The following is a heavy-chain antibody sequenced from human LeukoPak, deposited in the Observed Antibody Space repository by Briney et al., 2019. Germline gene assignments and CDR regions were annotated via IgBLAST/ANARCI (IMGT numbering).Heavy chain of an antibody. Sequence: GGSLRLSCAASGFTFSSYSMNWVRQAPGQGLEWMSYINSSSSSMYYADSVKGRFTISRDNAKSSLYLQMNSLRAEATAVYYRARVSGSYGASASWGQGTLVTVSS. J-gene: IGHJ5*02. D-gene: IGHD1-26*01. CDR2: INSSSSSM. CDR3: ARVSGSYGASAS. V-gene: IGHV3-48*04. CDR1: GFTFSSYS.